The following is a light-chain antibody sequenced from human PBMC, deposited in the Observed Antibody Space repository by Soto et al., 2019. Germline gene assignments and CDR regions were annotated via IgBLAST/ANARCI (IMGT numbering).Light chain of an antibody. J-gene: IGKJ1*01. CDR3: QQYDSWPPWT. V-gene: IGKV3-15*01. CDR1: QSVSTH. Sequence: EKVMTQSPATLSVSPGDRATLSCRSSQSVSTHLAWYQQKPGQAPRLLIYGASTRATGIPARFSGSGSGTEFTLTISSLESEDFAVYYCQQYDSWPPWTFGQGTKVEIK. CDR2: GAS.